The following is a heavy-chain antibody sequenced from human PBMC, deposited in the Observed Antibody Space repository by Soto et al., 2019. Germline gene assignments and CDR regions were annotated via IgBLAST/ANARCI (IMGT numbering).Heavy chain of an antibody. Sequence: QVQLVESGGGVVQPGRSLRLSCAASGFTFSRHTMHWVRQAPGKGLEWVAGISDDGSNTYYADSVEGRFTITRVNSKNTQDLQINNQSSEGTAVHHCAREVYYGFGSGFNTNSYYFECWGQGTLVTVSS. J-gene: IGHJ4*02. D-gene: IGHD3-3*01. CDR1: GFTFSRHT. CDR2: ISDDGSNT. CDR3: AREVYYGFGSGFNTNSYYFEC. V-gene: IGHV3-30-3*01.